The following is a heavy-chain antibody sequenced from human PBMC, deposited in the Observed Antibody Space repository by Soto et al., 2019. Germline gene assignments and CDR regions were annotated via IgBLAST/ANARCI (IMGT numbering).Heavy chain of an antibody. CDR2: INHSGIT. CDR1: GGSFSGYF. D-gene: IGHD1-1*01. V-gene: IGHV4-34*01. CDR3: VRGPYNYNSRYFDY. J-gene: IGHJ4*02. Sequence: SETLSLTCTVSGGSFSGYFWTWIRQPAGKGLEWLAEINHSGITNYNPSVESRVSMSVDTSKNQFSLRLYSVTAADTAVYYCVRGPYNYNSRYFDYWGQGTLVTVSS.